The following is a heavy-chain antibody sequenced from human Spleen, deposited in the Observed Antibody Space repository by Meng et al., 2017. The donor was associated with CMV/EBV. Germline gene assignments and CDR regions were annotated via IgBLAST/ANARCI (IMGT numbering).Heavy chain of an antibody. D-gene: IGHD1-14*01. V-gene: IGHV3-30*18. CDR1: VFTFGRHW. Sequence: GESLKISCAASVFTFGRHWMHWVRQAPGKGLEWLAVISYDGSNKYYADSVKGRLTISRDNSKNTLYLQMNSLRAEDTAVYYCAKGLNSGLNYYYYGMDVWGQGTTVTVSS. CDR2: ISYDGSNK. CDR3: AKGLNSGLNYYYYGMDV. J-gene: IGHJ6*02.